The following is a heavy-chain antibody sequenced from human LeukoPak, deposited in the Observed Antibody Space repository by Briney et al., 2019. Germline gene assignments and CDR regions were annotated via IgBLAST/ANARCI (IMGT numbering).Heavy chain of an antibody. CDR3: VRLMTSGDAFDI. J-gene: IGHJ3*02. D-gene: IGHD3-10*01. V-gene: IGHV1-46*01. Sequence: ASVKVSCKPSGYTFTNYYMHWVRQAPGQGLQWMGIFNPSGGSTSYAQKFQGRVTMTRDTSTSTVYMELSSLRSEDTAVYYCVRLMTSGDAFDIWGQGTMVTVSS. CDR1: GYTFTNYY. CDR2: FNPSGGST.